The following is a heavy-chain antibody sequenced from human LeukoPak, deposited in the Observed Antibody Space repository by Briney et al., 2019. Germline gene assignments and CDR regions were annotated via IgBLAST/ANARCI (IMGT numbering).Heavy chain of an antibody. Sequence: SETLSLTCSVYGGSFSGYYWSWIRQPPGKGLEWIGEINHSGSTNYNPSLKSRVIISVDRSKNQFSLKLSSVIAADTAVFYCARLVDGRWSGTTCYFDYWGQGTLVTVSS. CDR1: GGSFSGYY. V-gene: IGHV4-34*01. J-gene: IGHJ4*02. CDR3: ARLVDGRWSGTTCYFDY. CDR2: INHSGST. D-gene: IGHD3-3*01.